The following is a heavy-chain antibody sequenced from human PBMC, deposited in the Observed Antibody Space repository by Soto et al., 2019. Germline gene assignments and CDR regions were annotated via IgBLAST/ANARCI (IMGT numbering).Heavy chain of an antibody. CDR2: IYSGGST. CDR3: ARGAADYGDYVDYYYYYGMDV. D-gene: IGHD4-17*01. CDR1: GFTVSSNY. J-gene: IGHJ6*02. V-gene: IGHV3-53*02. Sequence: EVQLVETGGGLIQPGGSLRLSCAASGFTVSSNYMSWVRQAPGKGLEWVSVIYSGGSTYYADSVKGRLTISRDNSKNTLDLQMNSLRAEDTAVYYCARGAADYGDYVDYYYYYGMDVWGQGTTVTVSS.